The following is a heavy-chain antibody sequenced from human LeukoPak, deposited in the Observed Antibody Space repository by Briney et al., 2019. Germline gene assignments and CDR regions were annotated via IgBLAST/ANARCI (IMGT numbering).Heavy chain of an antibody. CDR1: GITFSNYA. Sequence: GGSLRLSCAASGITFSNYAMNWVRQAPGKGLAWVSSISGSGVTTYYADSVKGRFTISRDNSKNTLYLQMNSLRAVDTAVYYCAKDLSSPNYYYGMDVWGQGTTVTVSS. J-gene: IGHJ6*02. CDR2: ISGSGVTT. CDR3: AKDLSSPNYYYGMDV. V-gene: IGHV3-23*01. D-gene: IGHD6-6*01.